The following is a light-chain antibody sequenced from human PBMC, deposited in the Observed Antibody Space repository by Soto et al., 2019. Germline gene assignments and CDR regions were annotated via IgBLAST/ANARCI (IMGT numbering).Light chain of an antibody. CDR3: SSYRSSSTLAV. J-gene: IGLJ3*02. CDR1: RSDIGGYNF. Sequence: QSVLTQPASVSGSPGQSITISCSGTRSDIGGYNFVSWYQQHPGKAPKLIIYDVTNRPSGVSHRFSGSKSGNTASLTISGLQADDEADYYCSSYRSSSTLAVFGGGTKLPS. CDR2: DVT. V-gene: IGLV2-14*03.